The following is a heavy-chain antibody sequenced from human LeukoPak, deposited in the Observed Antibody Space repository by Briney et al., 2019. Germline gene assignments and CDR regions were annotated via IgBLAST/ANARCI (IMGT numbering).Heavy chain of an antibody. CDR2: INTDTGNP. CDR1: GYSFSNFA. J-gene: IGHJ4*02. V-gene: IGHV7-4-1*02. CDR3: ARANYLDY. Sequence: ASVKVSCKASGYSFSNFAMNWVRQAPGQGLEWMGWINTDTGNPTYAQGFTGRFVFSLDTSVSTAYLQLTSLKAEDTAVYYCARANYLDYWGQGTLDTVSS.